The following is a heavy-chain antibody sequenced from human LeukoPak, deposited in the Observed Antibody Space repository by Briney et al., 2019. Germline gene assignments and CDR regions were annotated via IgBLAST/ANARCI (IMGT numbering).Heavy chain of an antibody. V-gene: IGHV3-23*01. J-gene: IGHJ5*02. Sequence: GGSLRLSCTTSGFNFNTYSMSWVRQSPGKGLEWGSAINDDTPYYADSVKGRFTVSRDKSKDTLYLQLNSLRAEDTAIYYCIKEHDLWHEEGNWFDTWGQGVLVTVSP. CDR3: IKEHDLWHEEGNWFDT. CDR1: GFNFNTYS. CDR2: INDDTP. D-gene: IGHD3-3*01.